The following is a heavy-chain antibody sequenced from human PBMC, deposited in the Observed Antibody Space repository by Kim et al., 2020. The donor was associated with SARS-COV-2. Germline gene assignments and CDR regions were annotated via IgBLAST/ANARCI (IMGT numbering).Heavy chain of an antibody. Sequence: GGSLRLSCAASGFTVSNNYMGWVRQAPGKGLEWVAVIYIAGATFYVDSVKGRFTISRDSFENTLHLQMNSLRTEDTAIYYCTKPSVLGAFGYWGQGTVVSVSS. V-gene: IGHV3-53*01. CDR2: IYIAGAT. CDR1: GFTVSNNY. J-gene: IGHJ4*02. CDR3: TKPSVLGAFGY. D-gene: IGHD3-3*01.